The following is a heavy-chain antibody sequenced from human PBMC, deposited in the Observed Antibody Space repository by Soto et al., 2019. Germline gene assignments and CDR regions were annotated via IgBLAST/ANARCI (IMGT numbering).Heavy chain of an antibody. J-gene: IGHJ5*02. D-gene: IGHD1-7*01. CDR3: ASLDLGENWNYAYNWFDP. CDR1: GGTFSSYA. Sequence: SVKVSFKASGGTFSSYAISWVRQAPGQGLEWMGGIIPIFGTANYAQKFQGRVTITADESTSTAYMELSSLRSEDTAVYYCASLDLGENWNYAYNWFDPWGQGTLVTVSS. CDR2: IIPIFGTA. V-gene: IGHV1-69*13.